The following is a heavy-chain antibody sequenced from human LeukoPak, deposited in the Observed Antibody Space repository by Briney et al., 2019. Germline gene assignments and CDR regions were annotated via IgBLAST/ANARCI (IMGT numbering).Heavy chain of an antibody. D-gene: IGHD5-24*01. CDR2: IYTSGSS. V-gene: IGHV4-61*02. Sequence: SETLSLTCTVSGGSISSGSYYWSWIRQPAEKGLEWIGRIYTSGSSNYNPSLKSRVTISVDTSKNQFSLKLRSVTAADTAVYYCARDGYKSTFDYWGQGTLVTVSS. CDR3: ARDGYKSTFDY. CDR1: GGSISSGSYY. J-gene: IGHJ4*02.